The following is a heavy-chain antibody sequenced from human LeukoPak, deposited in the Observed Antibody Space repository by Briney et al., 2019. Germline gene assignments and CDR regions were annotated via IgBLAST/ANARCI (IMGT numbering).Heavy chain of an antibody. J-gene: IGHJ4*02. D-gene: IGHD3-3*01. CDR2: IWYDGSNK. CDR3: AKGSLPYDFWSGYSFVPNFGGFDY. CDR1: GFTFSSYG. V-gene: IGHV3-33*06. Sequence: PGGSLRLSCAASGFTFSSYGMHWVRQAPGKGLEWVAVIWYDGSNKYYADSVKGRFTISRDNSKNTLYLQMDSLRAEDTAVYYCAKGSLPYDFWSGYSFVPNFGGFDYWGQGTLVTVSS.